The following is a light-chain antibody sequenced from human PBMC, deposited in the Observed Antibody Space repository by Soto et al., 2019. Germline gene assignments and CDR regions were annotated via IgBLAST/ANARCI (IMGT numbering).Light chain of an antibody. J-gene: IGKJ4*01. CDR2: WAS. V-gene: IGKV4-1*01. CDR1: QTVLYNSNNKNY. Sequence: DIVMTQSPDSLAVSLGERATINCKSSQTVLYNSNNKNYLAWYQQKPGQPPKLLIYWASTRQSGVPDRFSGSGSGTDFTLTISSLQAEDVAVYYCQPYYSTPLTFGGGTKVELK. CDR3: QPYYSTPLT.